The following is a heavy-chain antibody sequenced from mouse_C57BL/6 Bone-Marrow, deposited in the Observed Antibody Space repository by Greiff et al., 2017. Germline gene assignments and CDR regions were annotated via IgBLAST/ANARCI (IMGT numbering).Heavy chain of an antibody. V-gene: IGHV1-64*01. D-gene: IGHD1-1*01. J-gene: IGHJ4*01. CDR3: ARYYGSSLYAMDY. CDR1: GYTFTSYW. Sequence: VQLQQPGAELVKPGASVKLSCKAPGYTFTSYWMHWVKQRPGQGLEWIGMIHPNSGSTNYNEKFKSKATLTVDKSSSTAYMQLSSLTSEDSAVYYCARYYGSSLYAMDYWGQGTSVTVSS. CDR2: IHPNSGST.